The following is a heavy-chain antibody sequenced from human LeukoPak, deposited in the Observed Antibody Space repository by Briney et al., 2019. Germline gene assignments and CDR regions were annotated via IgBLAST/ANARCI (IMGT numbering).Heavy chain of an antibody. CDR3: ARAGENYDFWSGYYYYYYYYMDV. Sequence: GGSLRLSCAASGFTFGSYWMSWVRQAPGKGLEWVANIKQDGSEKYYVDSVKGRFTISRDNAKNSLYLQMNSLRAEDTAVYYCARAGENYDFWSGYYYYYYYYMDVWGKGTTVTVSS. CDR2: IKQDGSEK. CDR1: GFTFGSYW. J-gene: IGHJ6*03. V-gene: IGHV3-7*01. D-gene: IGHD3-3*01.